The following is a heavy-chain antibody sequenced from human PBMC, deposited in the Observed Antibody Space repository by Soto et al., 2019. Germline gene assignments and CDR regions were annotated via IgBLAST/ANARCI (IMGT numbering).Heavy chain of an antibody. D-gene: IGHD4-17*01. V-gene: IGHV3-73*01. CDR2: IRSKANSYAT. CDR1: GFTFSGSA. Sequence: EVQLVESGGGLVQPGGSLKLSCAASGFTFSGSAMHWVRQASGKGLEWVGRIRSKANSYATAYAASVKGRFTISRDDSTXTAYLQMNSLKTEDTAVYYCTRSYGDYYYYYGMDVWGQGTTVTVSS. CDR3: TRSYGDYYYYYGMDV. J-gene: IGHJ6*02.